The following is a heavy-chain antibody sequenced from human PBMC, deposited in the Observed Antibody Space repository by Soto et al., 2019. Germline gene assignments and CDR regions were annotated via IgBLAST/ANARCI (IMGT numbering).Heavy chain of an antibody. D-gene: IGHD3-3*01. CDR1: GFTFSSYW. CDR3: ARETATYDFWSGYSHYFDY. CDR2: INSDGSST. Sequence: EVQLVESGGGLVQPGGSLRLSCAASGFTFSSYWMHWVRQAPGKGLVWVSRINSDGSSTSYADSVKGRFTISRDNAKNTLYLQMNSLRAEDMAVYYCARETATYDFWSGYSHYFDYWGQGTLVTVSS. V-gene: IGHV3-74*01. J-gene: IGHJ4*02.